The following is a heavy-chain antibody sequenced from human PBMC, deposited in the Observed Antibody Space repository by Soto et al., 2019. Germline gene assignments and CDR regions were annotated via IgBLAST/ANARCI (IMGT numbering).Heavy chain of an antibody. CDR3: ARARGNYYYYYGMDV. CDR1: GGSISSSTYY. CDR2: FNIGGNT. Sequence: SETLSLTCTVSGGSISSSTYYWGWMRQPPGKGLEWIARFNIGGNTYYNPSLKSRVTISVDTSKNQFSLKLSSVTAADTAVYYCARARGNYYYYYGMDVWGQGTTVTVSS. D-gene: IGHD3-16*01. V-gene: IGHV4-39*01. J-gene: IGHJ6*02.